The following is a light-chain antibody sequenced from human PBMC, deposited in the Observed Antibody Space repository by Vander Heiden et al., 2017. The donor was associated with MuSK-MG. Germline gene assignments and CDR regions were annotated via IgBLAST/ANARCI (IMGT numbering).Light chain of an antibody. CDR1: QSVSSTY. Sequence: EIVLTQSPGTLSLSPGERANLSCRASQSVSSTYLVWYQQKPGQAPRLLIYGASSRATGIPDRFSGSGSGTDFTLTISRLEPEDFAVYYCQQDGSSPYTFGQGTRLEIK. V-gene: IGKV3-20*01. CDR3: QQDGSSPYT. J-gene: IGKJ2*01. CDR2: GAS.